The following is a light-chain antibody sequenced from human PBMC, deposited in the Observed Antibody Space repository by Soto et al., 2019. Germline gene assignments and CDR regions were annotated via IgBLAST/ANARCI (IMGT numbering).Light chain of an antibody. CDR1: SSDVGGYNY. Sequence: QSVLTQPASVSGSPGQSITISCTGTSSDVGGYNYVSWYQQHPGKAPKLMIYEVSHRPSGVSNRFSGSKSGNTASLTISGLQAEDEADYYCSSYTSISTVVFGGGTKVTVL. CDR3: SSYTSISTVV. CDR2: EVS. V-gene: IGLV2-14*01. J-gene: IGLJ2*01.